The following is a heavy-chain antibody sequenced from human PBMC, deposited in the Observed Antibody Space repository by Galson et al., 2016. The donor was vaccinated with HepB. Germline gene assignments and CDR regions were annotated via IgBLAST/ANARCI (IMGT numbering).Heavy chain of an antibody. D-gene: IGHD5-12*01. CDR2: IYNSGYT. V-gene: IGHV4-59*08. CDR3: ARQIGRWLWAFDI. Sequence: SETLSLTCTVSGGSISSYYWSWIRQPPEKGLVWIGYIYNSGYTNYTPSLKSRVTISVETSKNQFSLQLSYVTAADTAIYYCARQIGRWLWAFDIWGQGTMVTVSS. J-gene: IGHJ3*02. CDR1: GGSISSYY.